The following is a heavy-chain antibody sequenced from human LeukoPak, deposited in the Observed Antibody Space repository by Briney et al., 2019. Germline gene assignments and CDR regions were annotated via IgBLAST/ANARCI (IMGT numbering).Heavy chain of an antibody. CDR1: GYSISSGYY. V-gene: IGHV4-38-2*02. CDR2: TYHSGST. D-gene: IGHD3-10*01. CDR3: ARDRGVWYFDL. Sequence: TASETLSLTCAVSGYSISSGYYWGWIRQPPGKGLEWIGSTYHSGSTYYNPSLKSRVTISVDTSKNQFSLKLSSVTAADTAVYYCARDRGVWYFDLWGRGTLVIVSS. J-gene: IGHJ2*01.